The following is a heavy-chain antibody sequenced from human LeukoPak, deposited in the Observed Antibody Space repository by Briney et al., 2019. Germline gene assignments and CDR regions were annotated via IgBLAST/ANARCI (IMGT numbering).Heavy chain of an antibody. V-gene: IGHV4-59*08. CDR3: ARQPGGTAAFDI. CDR1: GASIDSYY. J-gene: IGHJ3*02. Sequence: SETLSLTCTVSGASIDSYYWSWIRQPPGKGLEWIGYTHNSGDSNYNPSLKSRLTISVDTSKNEVSLVLTSVTAADTALYYCARQPGGTAAFDIWAQGTMVTVSA. CDR2: THNSGDS. D-gene: IGHD6-13*01.